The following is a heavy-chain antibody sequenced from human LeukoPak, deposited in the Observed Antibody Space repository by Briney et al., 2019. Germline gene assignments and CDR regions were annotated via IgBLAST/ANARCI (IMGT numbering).Heavy chain of an antibody. V-gene: IGHV1-18*01. CDR2: ISAYNGNT. CDR3: ARVSLYYDSSGYYPYYFDY. Sequence: ASVKVSCKASGYTFTSYGISWVRQAPGQGLEWMGWISAYNGNTNYAQKLQGRVTMTTDTSTSTAYMELRSLRSDDTAVYYCARVSLYYDSSGYYPYYFDYWGQGTLVTVSS. CDR1: GYTFTSYG. J-gene: IGHJ4*02. D-gene: IGHD3-22*01.